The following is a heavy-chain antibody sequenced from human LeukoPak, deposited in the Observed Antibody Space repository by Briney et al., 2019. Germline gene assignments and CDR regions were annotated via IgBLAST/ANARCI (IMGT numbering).Heavy chain of an antibody. V-gene: IGHV3-74*01. J-gene: IGHJ4*02. CDR1: GFTFSSYW. CDR2: INSDGCST. Sequence: PGGSLRLSCAASGFTFSSYWMHWVRQAPGKGLVWVSRINSDGCSTSYADSVKGRFTISRDNAKNTLYLQMNSLRAEDTAVYYCARAYEVGLLDYWGQGTLVTVSS. D-gene: IGHD3/OR15-3a*01. CDR3: ARAYEVGLLDY.